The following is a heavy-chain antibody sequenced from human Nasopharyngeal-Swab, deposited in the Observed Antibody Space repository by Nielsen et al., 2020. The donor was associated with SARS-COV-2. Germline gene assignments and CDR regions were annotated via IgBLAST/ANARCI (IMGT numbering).Heavy chain of an antibody. D-gene: IGHD3-10*01. CDR1: GFTFSNAW. V-gene: IGHV3-15*01. J-gene: IGHJ3*02. Sequence: GGSLRLSCAASGFTFSNAWMSWVRQAPGKGLEWVGRIKSKTDGGTTDYAAPVKGRFTISRDDSKNTLYLQMNSLKTEDTAVYYCTTGSPPTYYYGSGSHDAFDIWGQGTMVTVSS. CDR3: TTGSPPTYYYGSGSHDAFDI. CDR2: IKSKTDGGTT.